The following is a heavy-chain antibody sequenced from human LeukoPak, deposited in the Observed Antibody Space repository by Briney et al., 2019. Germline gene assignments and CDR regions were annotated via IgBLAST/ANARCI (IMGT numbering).Heavy chain of an antibody. CDR2: IYYSGST. CDR1: GGSISSYY. Sequence: PSETLSLTCTVSGGSISSYYWSWIRQPPGKGLEWIGYIYYSGSTNYNPSLKSRVTISVDTSKNQFSLKLSSVTAADTAVYYCARHHTGYSYLDWGQGTLVTVPS. CDR3: ARHHTGYSYLD. J-gene: IGHJ4*02. V-gene: IGHV4-59*08. D-gene: IGHD5-18*01.